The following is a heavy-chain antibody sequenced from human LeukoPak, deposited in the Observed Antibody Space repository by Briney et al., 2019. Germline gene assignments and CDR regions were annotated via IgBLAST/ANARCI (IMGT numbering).Heavy chain of an antibody. V-gene: IGHV4-34*01. CDR2: INHSGST. Sequence: PSETRSLTCAVYGGSFSGYSWSWIRKPPGKGLEWIVEINHSGSTKNNPSLKSRVTISVDTSKNQFSLKLTSVTAADTAVYYCARGANYYDSSGYSATFDYWGQGTLVTVSS. CDR3: ARGANYYDSSGYSATFDY. CDR1: GGSFSGYS. D-gene: IGHD3-22*01. J-gene: IGHJ4*02.